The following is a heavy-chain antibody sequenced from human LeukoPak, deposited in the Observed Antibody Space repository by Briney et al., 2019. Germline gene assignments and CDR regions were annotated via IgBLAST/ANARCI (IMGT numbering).Heavy chain of an antibody. J-gene: IGHJ6*02. D-gene: IGHD3-10*01. V-gene: IGHV3-74*01. CDR3: ARGGSGITYYYAMDV. CDR2: INTDGSST. Sequence: GGSLRLSCAASGFTFSSYCMHWVRQPPGKGLDWVSRINTDGSSTHYADSVKGRFTISRDNAKNTLYLQMISLRVDDTAVYYCARGGSGITYYYAMDVWGQGTTVTVSS. CDR1: GFTFSSYC.